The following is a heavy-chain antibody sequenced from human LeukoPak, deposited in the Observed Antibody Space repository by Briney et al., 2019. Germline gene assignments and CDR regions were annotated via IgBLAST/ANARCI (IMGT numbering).Heavy chain of an antibody. J-gene: IGHJ4*02. CDR3: AHRSSMVRGVIADY. Sequence: SGPTLVKPTQTLTLTCTFSGFSLSTSGVGVGWIRQPPGKALEGLALIYWNDDKRYSPSLKSRLTITKDTSKNQVVLTMTNMDPVDTATYYCAHRSSMVRGVIADYWGQGTLVTASS. V-gene: IGHV2-5*01. D-gene: IGHD3-10*01. CDR1: GFSLSTSGVG. CDR2: IYWNDDK.